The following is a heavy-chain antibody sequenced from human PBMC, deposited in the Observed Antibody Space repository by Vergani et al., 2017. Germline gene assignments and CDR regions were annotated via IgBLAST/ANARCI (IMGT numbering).Heavy chain of an antibody. V-gene: IGHV4-38-2*01. J-gene: IGHJ6*02. D-gene: IGHD3-10*01. CDR1: DSSIMTNPY. Sequence: QVQLQESGPGLVKPSETLTLTCDVSDSSIMTNPYWGWFRQSPGKGLEWIGCIHHSGDTHYNSSLKSRVSISNVSSSKFSLSLTSVTAADTAIYYCARHRGSGGFFPSSYSYGMDVWGHGTTVTVSS. CDR2: IHHSGDT. CDR3: ARHRGSGGFFPSSYSYGMDV.